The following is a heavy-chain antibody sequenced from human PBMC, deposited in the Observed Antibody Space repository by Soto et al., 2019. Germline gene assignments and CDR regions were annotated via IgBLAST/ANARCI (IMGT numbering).Heavy chain of an antibody. V-gene: IGHV3-9*01. D-gene: IGHD5-12*01. CDR2: ISWNSGSI. J-gene: IGHJ6*03. Sequence: GGSLRLSCAASGFTFDDYAMHWVRQAPGKGLEWVSGISWNSGSIGYADSVKGRFTISRDNAKNSLYLQMNSLRAEDTALYYCAGSSGYDRDYYYYYMDVWGKGTTVTVSS. CDR1: GFTFDDYA. CDR3: AGSSGYDRDYYYYYMDV.